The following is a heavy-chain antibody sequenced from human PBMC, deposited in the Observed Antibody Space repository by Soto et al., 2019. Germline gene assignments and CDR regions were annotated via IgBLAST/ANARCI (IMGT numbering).Heavy chain of an antibody. V-gene: IGHV3-30*03. J-gene: IGHJ6*02. CDR1: EFTFSSYA. D-gene: IGHD2-15*01. Sequence: QLVESGGRGVQPGRSLRLSCEASEFTFSSYAMHWVRQAPGRGLEWVALISFDGTKEYYADSVKARFIISRDNSKSMVYLQMDSLRPDDTAIYYCARPIPRWSYHYGMDVWGQGTTVTVSS. CDR2: ISFDGTKE. CDR3: ARPIPRWSYHYGMDV.